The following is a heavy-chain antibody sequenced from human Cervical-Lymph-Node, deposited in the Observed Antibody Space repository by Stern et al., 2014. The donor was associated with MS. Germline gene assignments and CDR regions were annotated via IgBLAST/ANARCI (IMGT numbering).Heavy chain of an antibody. CDR2: LYHAGNT. Sequence: QVQLQESGPGLVKPSETLSLTCSVSGGSISSSGYYWGWIRQTPGRGLDWVGSLYHAGNTYYNPSLKSGLTIPVDTSQRQFSVKVTSVTAADTAVYYCARLGILVNAFDIWGQGTVVTVSS. CDR1: GGSISSSGYY. J-gene: IGHJ3*02. D-gene: IGHD2/OR15-2a*01. CDR3: ARLGILVNAFDI. V-gene: IGHV4-39*01.